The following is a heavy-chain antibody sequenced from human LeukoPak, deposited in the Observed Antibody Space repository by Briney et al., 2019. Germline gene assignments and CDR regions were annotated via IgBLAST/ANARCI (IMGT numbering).Heavy chain of an antibody. Sequence: SETLSLTCAVYGGSFSGYYWSWIRQPPGKGLGWIGEINHSGSTNYNPSLKSRVTISVDTSKNQFSLKLSSVTAADTAAYYCAGGREITVTYFDYWGQGTLVTVSS. CDR2: INHSGST. D-gene: IGHD4-17*01. CDR3: AGGREITVTYFDY. CDR1: GGSFSGYY. V-gene: IGHV4-34*01. J-gene: IGHJ4*02.